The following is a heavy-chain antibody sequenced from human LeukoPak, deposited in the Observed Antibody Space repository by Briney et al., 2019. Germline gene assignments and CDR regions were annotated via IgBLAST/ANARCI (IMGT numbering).Heavy chain of an antibody. J-gene: IGHJ6*04. CDR2: INSDGSST. CDR3: ARDRDIVVVPAAIFSGPYYYYYGMDV. CDR1: GFTFGSYW. Sequence: GGSLRLSCAASGFTFGSYWMHWVRQAPGKGLVWVSRINSDGSSTSYADSVKGRFTISRDNAKNTLYLQMNSLRAEDTAVYYCARDRDIVVVPAAIFSGPYYYYYGMDVWGKGTTVTVSS. D-gene: IGHD2-2*01. V-gene: IGHV3-74*01.